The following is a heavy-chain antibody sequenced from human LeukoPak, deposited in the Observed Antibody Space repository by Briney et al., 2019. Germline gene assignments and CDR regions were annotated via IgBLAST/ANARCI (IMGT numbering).Heavy chain of an antibody. D-gene: IGHD3-3*01. CDR1: GFTFSNYN. CDR2: ISISTSAI. J-gene: IGHJ4*02. CDR3: ARTDFWSGYNLDY. Sequence: GGSLRLSCAASGFTFSNYNMNWVRQAPGKGLEGVSYISISTSAIYYADSVKGRFTISRDNAKNSLYLQMNSLRAEDTAVYYCARTDFWSGYNLDYWGQGTLVTVSS. V-gene: IGHV3-48*01.